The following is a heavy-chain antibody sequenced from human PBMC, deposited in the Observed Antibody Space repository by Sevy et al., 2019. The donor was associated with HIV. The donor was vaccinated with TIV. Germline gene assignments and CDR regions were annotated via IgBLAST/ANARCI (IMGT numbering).Heavy chain of an antibody. V-gene: IGHV3-7*03. J-gene: IGHJ4*02. CDR1: GFNFNDYW. CDR3: ARDSPPYTSTFSSSYV. D-gene: IGHD6-6*01. CDR2: INQDGSAK. Sequence: GESLRLSCAASGFNFNDYWMNWVRQAPGKGLEWVANINQDGSAKYYVDSAKGRFTISRDNAKNSLYLQMNSLRADDTAVYYCARDSPPYTSTFSSSYVWGQGTLVTVSS.